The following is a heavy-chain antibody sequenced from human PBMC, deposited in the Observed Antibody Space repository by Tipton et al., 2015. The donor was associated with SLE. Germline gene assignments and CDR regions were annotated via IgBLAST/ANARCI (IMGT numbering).Heavy chain of an antibody. CDR2: INSDGSST. CDR1: GFTFSSYW. D-gene: IGHD3-3*01. J-gene: IGHJ4*02. V-gene: IGHV3-74*01. CDR3: ARGPTIFGVASYYFDY. Sequence: SLRLSCVVSGFTFSSYWMHWVRQAPGKGLVWVSRINSDGSSTSYADSVKGRFTISRDNAKNTLYLQMNSLRAEDTAVYYCARGPTIFGVASYYFDYWGQGTLVTVSS.